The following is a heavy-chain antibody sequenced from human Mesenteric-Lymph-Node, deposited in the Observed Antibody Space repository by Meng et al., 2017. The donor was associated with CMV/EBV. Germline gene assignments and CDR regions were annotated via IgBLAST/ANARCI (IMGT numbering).Heavy chain of an antibody. D-gene: IGHD3-22*01. CDR3: ARDPQYYYDDSGYYAY. V-gene: IGHV3-11*01. J-gene: IGHJ4*02. CDR1: GFTFSSYA. CDR2: ISSSGSTI. Sequence: GGSLRLSCAASGFTFSSYAMSWIRQAPGKGLEWVSYISSSGSTIYYADSVKGRFTISRDNAKNSLYLQKSSLRAEDTAVYYCARDPQYYYDDSGYYAYWGQGTLVTVSS.